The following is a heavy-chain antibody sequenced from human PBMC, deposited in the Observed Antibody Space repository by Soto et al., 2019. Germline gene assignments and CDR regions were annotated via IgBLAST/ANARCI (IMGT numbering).Heavy chain of an antibody. V-gene: IGHV3-30*18. J-gene: IGHJ4*02. CDR2: IAYDGSSK. Sequence: GGSLRLSCAASGFTFSRHGMHWVRQAPGKGLEWVSFIAYDGSSKEYADSVKGRFTVSRDNSKNTVYLQMNSLRAEDTALYYCANVKVGIDYWGQGTLVTVSS. CDR3: ANVKVGIDY. D-gene: IGHD1-26*01. CDR1: GFTFSRHG.